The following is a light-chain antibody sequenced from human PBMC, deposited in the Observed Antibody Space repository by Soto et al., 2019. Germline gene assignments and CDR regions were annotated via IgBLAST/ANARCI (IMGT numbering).Light chain of an antibody. CDR2: DVS. V-gene: IGLV2-11*01. CDR1: SSDVGGSNY. J-gene: IGLJ1*01. Sequence: QSVLTQPASVSGSPGQSITISCSGTSSDVGGSNYVSWYQQHPGKAPKVMIFDVSKRPSGVPDRFSGSKSGNTASLTISGLQAEDEADYYCCSYAGSYTYVFGTGTKLTVL. CDR3: CSYAGSYTYV.